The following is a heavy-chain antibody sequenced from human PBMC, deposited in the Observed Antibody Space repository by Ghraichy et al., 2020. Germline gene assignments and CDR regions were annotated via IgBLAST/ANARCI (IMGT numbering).Heavy chain of an antibody. CDR1: GFTFSSYG. CDR3: ARPLYSHLSSGEAFDY. J-gene: IGHJ4*02. Sequence: GGSLRLSCAASGFTFSSYGMHWVRQAPGKGLEWVAVIWYDGSNKYYADSVKGRFTISRDNSKNTLYLQMNSLRAEDTAVYYCARPLYSHLSSGEAFDYWGQGTLVTVSS. D-gene: IGHD6-19*01. CDR2: IWYDGSNK. V-gene: IGHV3-33*01.